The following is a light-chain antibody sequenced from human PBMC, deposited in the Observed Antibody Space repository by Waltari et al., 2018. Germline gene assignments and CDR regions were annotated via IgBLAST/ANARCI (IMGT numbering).Light chain of an antibody. Sequence: EIVITQSPAILSASPGERATLSCRASQSVSTNLAWYQQKPGQAPRLLIYGASTRATGIPDRFSGSWSGTEFTLTISSLQSEDFVVYSCQQYNDWPRTFGQGTKVEIK. J-gene: IGKJ1*01. V-gene: IGKV3-15*01. CDR1: QSVSTN. CDR2: GAS. CDR3: QQYNDWPRT.